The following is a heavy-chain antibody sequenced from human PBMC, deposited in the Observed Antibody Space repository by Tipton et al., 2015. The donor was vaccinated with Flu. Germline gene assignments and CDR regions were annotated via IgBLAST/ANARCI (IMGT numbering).Heavy chain of an antibody. J-gene: IGHJ2*01. CDR2: IYYSGST. D-gene: IGHD6-19*01. CDR3: ARGIAVDREAWWYFDV. V-gene: IGHV4-59*01. Sequence: TLSLTCTVSGGSISSYYWSWIRQPPGKGLEWIGYIYYSGSTNYNPSLKSRVTISVDTSKNQFSLKLSSVTAADTAVYYCARGIAVDREAWWYFDVWGRGTLVTVSS. CDR1: GGSISSYY.